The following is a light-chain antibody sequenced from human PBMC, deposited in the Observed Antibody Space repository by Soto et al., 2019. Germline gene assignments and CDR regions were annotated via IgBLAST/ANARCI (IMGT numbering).Light chain of an antibody. J-gene: IGKJ4*01. CDR1: QSISSW. V-gene: IGKV1-5*03. Sequence: DIQMTQSPSTLSASVGDRVTITCRASQSISSWLAWYQQKPGKAPKLLIYKASTLKSGVPSRFSGSGSGTDFTLTISSLQAEDVAVHYCQQYYSTPLTFGGGTKVDIK. CDR2: KAS. CDR3: QQYYSTPLT.